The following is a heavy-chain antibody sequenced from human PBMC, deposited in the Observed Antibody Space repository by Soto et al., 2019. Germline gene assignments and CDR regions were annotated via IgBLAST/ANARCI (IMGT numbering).Heavy chain of an antibody. J-gene: IGHJ4*02. CDR1: GFTFSSYA. CDR3: AKDWAGRSGNQVDY. D-gene: IGHD6-19*01. V-gene: IGHV3-23*01. Sequence: GGSLRLSCAASGFTFSSYAMSWVRQAPGKGLEWVSAISGSGGSTYYADSVKGRFTISRDNSKNTLYLQMNSLRAEDTAVYYCAKDWAGRSGNQVDYWGQGTLVTVSS. CDR2: ISGSGGST.